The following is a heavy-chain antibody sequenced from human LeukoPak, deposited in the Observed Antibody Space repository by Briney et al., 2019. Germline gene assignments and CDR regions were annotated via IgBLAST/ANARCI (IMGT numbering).Heavy chain of an antibody. D-gene: IGHD3-16*01. V-gene: IGHV1-69*04. Sequence: SVKVSCKASGGTFSSYAISWVRQAPGQGLEWMGRIIPILGIANYAQKFQGRVTITADKSTSTAYMELSSLRSEDAAVYYCASLGGVVTVTDRYWGQGTLVTVSS. CDR3: ASLGGVVTVTDRY. CDR1: GGTFSSYA. J-gene: IGHJ4*02. CDR2: IIPILGIA.